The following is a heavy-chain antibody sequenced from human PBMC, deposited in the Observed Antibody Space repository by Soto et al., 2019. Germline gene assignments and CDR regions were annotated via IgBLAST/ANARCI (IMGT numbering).Heavy chain of an antibody. CDR3: AKRLDDYVWGSYRPNFDY. CDR2: ISGSGGST. CDR1: GFTFSSYA. V-gene: IGHV3-23*01. Sequence: EVQLLESGGGLVQPGGSLRLSCAASGFTFSSYAMSWVRQAPGKGLEWVSAISGSGGSTYYADSVKGRFTISRDNSKNTLYLQMNSLRAEDTAVYYCAKRLDDYVWGSYRPNFDYWGQGTLVTVSS. D-gene: IGHD3-16*02. J-gene: IGHJ4*02.